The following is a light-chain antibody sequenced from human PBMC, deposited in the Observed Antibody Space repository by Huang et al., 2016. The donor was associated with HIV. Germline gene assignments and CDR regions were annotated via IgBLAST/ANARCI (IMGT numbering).Light chain of an antibody. V-gene: IGKV1-39*01. J-gene: IGKJ4*01. CDR3: QQSYSSPPT. CDR1: QSISSY. CDR2: AAS. Sequence: DIQMTQSPFSLSASIGDRVTITCRASQSISSYLNWYQQKPGKAAKLQIYAASSLQSGVPSRFSGSGSGTDFTLTISSLQPEDFATYYCQQSYSSPPTFGGGTKVEIK.